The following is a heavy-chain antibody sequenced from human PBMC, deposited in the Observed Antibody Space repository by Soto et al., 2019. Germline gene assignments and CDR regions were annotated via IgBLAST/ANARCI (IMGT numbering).Heavy chain of an antibody. Sequence: SETLSLTCAVYGGSFSGYYWSWIRQPPGKGLEWIGEINHSGSTNYNPSLKSRVTISVDTSKNQFSLKLSSVTAADTAVYYCARGGTGEGSVVVVAGRFDYWGQGTLVTVSS. CDR1: GGSFSGYY. CDR2: INHSGST. CDR3: ARGGTGEGSVVVVAGRFDY. V-gene: IGHV4-34*01. D-gene: IGHD2-15*01. J-gene: IGHJ4*02.